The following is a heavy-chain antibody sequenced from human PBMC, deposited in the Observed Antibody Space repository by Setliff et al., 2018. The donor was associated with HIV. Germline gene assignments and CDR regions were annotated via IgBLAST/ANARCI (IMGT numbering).Heavy chain of an antibody. V-gene: IGHV4-59*01. CDR3: ARGTYYYDSSGYFNYYYGMDV. D-gene: IGHD3-22*01. Sequence: PSETLSLTCTVSGGSISSYYWSWIRQPPGKGLEWIGYIYYSGSTNYNPSLKSRVTISVDTSKNQFSLKPSSVTAADTAVYYCARGTYYYDSSGYFNYYYGMDVWGQGTTVTVS. J-gene: IGHJ6*02. CDR2: IYYSGST. CDR1: GGSISSYY.